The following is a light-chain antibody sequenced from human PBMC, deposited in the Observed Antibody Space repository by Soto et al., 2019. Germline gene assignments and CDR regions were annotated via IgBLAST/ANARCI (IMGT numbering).Light chain of an antibody. V-gene: IGLV1-44*01. CDR2: SNN. CDR1: RSNIGSNT. CDR3: ATWDDSLNGHVV. J-gene: IGLJ2*01. Sequence: QSVLTQPPSESGTPGQRVTISCSGSRSNIGSNTVNWYQQLPGTAPKFLIYSNNQRPSGVTKRFSGSKSGTSASLAISGLQSEDEADYYCATWDDSLNGHVVFGGGTKLTVL.